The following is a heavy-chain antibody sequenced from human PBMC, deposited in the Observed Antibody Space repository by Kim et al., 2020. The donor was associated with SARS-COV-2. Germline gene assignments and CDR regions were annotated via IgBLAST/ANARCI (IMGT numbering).Heavy chain of an antibody. Sequence: GGSLRLSCVASGFTFSSYWMSWVRQAPGKGLEWVASIKEDGGETHYVDSVKGRFTISRDNAKNSLYLQMNSLRAEDTAVYYCARGWTIFGVVPPRAPFDNWGQGTLVTVSS. CDR3: ARGWTIFGVVPPRAPFDN. V-gene: IGHV3-7*03. CDR1: GFTFSSYW. J-gene: IGHJ4*02. D-gene: IGHD3-3*01. CDR2: IKEDGGET.